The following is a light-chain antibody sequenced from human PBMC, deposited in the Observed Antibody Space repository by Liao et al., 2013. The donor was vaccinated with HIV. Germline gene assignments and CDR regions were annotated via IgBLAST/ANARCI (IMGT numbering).Light chain of an antibody. CDR3: QAWDRNTLNV. V-gene: IGLV3-1*01. CDR1: KLGDKY. Sequence: SYELTQPPSVSVSPGQTASITCSGDKLGDKYTYWYQQKPGQSPVLVIYQDIKRPSGIPERFSGSNSGNTATLTISGTQAMDEADYYCQAWDRNTLNVFGSGTKVTVL. CDR2: QDI. J-gene: IGLJ1*01.